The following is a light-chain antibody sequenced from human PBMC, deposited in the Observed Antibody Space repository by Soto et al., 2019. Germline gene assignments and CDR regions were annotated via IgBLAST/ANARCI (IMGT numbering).Light chain of an antibody. CDR3: QQYGSSAT. CDR2: GAS. V-gene: IGKV3-20*01. Sequence: EIVLTQSPGTLSLSPGERGTLSCGASQSVSSSYLAWYQQKPGQAPRLLIYGASSRATGIPDRFSGSGSGTDFTLTISRLEPEDFAVYYCQQYGSSATFGQGTKVDIK. J-gene: IGKJ1*01. CDR1: QSVSSSY.